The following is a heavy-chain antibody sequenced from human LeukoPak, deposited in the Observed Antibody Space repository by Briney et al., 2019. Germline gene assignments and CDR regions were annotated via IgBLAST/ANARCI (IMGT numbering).Heavy chain of an antibody. CDR2: ISAYNGNT. V-gene: IGHV1-18*01. Sequence: ASVKVSCTASGYTFTSYGISWVRQAPGQGLEWMGWISAYNGNTNYAQKLQGRVTMTTDTSTSTAYMELRSLRSDDTAVYYCARSSTGSGYYYPYFDYWGQGTLVTVSS. D-gene: IGHD3-22*01. J-gene: IGHJ4*02. CDR3: ARSSTGSGYYYPYFDY. CDR1: GYTFTSYG.